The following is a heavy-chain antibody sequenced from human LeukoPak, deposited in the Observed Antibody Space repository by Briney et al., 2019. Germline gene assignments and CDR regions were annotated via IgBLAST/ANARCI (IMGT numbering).Heavy chain of an antibody. V-gene: IGHV4-61*02. J-gene: IGHJ6*04. CDR3: ARARIAATKLDV. CDR2: IYTSGNT. D-gene: IGHD6-25*01. CDR1: GGSINSGSYY. Sequence: SETLSLTCTVSGGSINSGSYYWSWIRQPAGKGLEWIGRIYTSGNTNYNPSLKSRVTISLDRSKNQFSLKLSSVTAADTAVYYCARARIAATKLDVWGKGTTVTISS.